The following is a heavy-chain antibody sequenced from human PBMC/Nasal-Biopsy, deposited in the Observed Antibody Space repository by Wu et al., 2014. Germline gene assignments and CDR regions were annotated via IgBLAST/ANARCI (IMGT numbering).Heavy chain of an antibody. D-gene: IGHD2-8*01. V-gene: IGHV4-31*03. CDR2: ISYSGSS. CDR1: GGSITSGVSY. J-gene: IGHJ4*02. Sequence: TLSLTCTVSGGSITSGVSYWTWIRQHPEKGLEWIGYISYSGSSYYNPSLKSRVSISRDTSKNQFALELNSVTAADTAVYYCARCQEYASSPGGFDYWGQGTLVTVSS. CDR3: ARCQEYASSPGGFDY.